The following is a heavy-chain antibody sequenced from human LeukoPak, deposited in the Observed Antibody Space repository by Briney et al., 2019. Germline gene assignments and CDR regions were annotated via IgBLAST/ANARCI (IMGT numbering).Heavy chain of an antibody. CDR1: GFTFSGSV. J-gene: IGHJ3*02. CDR2: IRNKGNNYAT. CDR3: SRHSDYGGSGNRLDAFDT. Sequence: GGSLRLSCAASGFTFSGSVMHWVRQASGKGLEWVGHIRNKGNNYATAYGASVKGRFTISRDDSKNTAYLQMNSLKTEDTAVYYCSRHSDYGGSGNRLDAFDTWGQGTMVTVSS. V-gene: IGHV3-73*01. D-gene: IGHD3-22*01.